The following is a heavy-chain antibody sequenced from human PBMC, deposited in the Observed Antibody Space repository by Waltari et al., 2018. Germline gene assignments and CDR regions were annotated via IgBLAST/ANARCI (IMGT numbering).Heavy chain of an antibody. Sequence: EEQLLESGGGLVQPGDSLRLSCAASGFRFSNYWMNWVRQAPGKGLVGVARISNEESSITYADSVKGRFTISRDNAKNTLYMQMKRLRAEDTAVYYCVRLAQRTYRSPVPGRHYYYGMDVWGQGTTVTVSS. V-gene: IGHV3-74*03. CDR1: GFRFSNYW. J-gene: IGHJ6*02. CDR2: ISNEESSI. D-gene: IGHD3-10*01. CDR3: VRLAQRTYRSPVPGRHYYYGMDV.